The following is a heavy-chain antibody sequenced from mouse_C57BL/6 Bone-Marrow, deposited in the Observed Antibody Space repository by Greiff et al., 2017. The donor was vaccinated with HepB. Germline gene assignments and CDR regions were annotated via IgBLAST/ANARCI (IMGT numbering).Heavy chain of an antibody. J-gene: IGHJ3*01. CDR2: ISSGGSYT. CDR3: ARHRQLRLRGFAY. CDR1: GFTFSSYG. D-gene: IGHD3-2*02. V-gene: IGHV5-6*01. Sequence: DVQLVESGGDLVKPGGSLKLSCAASGFTFSSYGMSWVRQTPDKRLEWVATISSGGSYTYYPDSVKGRFTISRDNAKNTLYLQMSSLKSEDTAMYYCARHRQLRLRGFAYWGQGTLVTVSA.